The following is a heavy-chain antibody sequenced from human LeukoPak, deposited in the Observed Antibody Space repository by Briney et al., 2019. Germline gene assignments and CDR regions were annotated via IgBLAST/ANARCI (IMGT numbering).Heavy chain of an antibody. Sequence: GGSLRLSCAASGFAFSSYAMSWVRQAPGKGLEWVSAISGSGGSTYYADSVKGRFTISRDNSKNTLYLQMNSLRAEDTAVYYCAKGYYYDSSGSFDALDIWGQGTMVTVSS. CDR1: GFAFSSYA. V-gene: IGHV3-23*01. J-gene: IGHJ3*02. CDR3: AKGYYYDSSGSFDALDI. D-gene: IGHD3-22*01. CDR2: ISGSGGST.